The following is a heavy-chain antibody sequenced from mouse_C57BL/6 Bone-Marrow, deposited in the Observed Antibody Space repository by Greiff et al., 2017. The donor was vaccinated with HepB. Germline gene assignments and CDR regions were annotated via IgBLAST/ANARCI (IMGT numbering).Heavy chain of an antibody. J-gene: IGHJ1*03. CDR3: ARSYYGSSYYWYFDV. CDR1: GYTFTDYY. CDR2: IYPGSGNT. Sequence: VKLQESGAELVRPGASVKLSCKASGYTFTDYYINWVKQRPGQGLEWIARIYPGSGNTYYNEKFKGKATLTAEKSSSTAYMQLSSLTSEDSAVYFCARSYYGSSYYWYFDVWGTGTTVTVSS. D-gene: IGHD1-1*01. V-gene: IGHV1-76*01.